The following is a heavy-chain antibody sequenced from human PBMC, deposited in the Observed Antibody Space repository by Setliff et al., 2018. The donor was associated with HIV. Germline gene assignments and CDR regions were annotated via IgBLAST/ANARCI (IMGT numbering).Heavy chain of an antibody. D-gene: IGHD3-22*01. CDR3: ARETYYYDNPQYYYYYMDV. CDR2: IYYSGST. V-gene: IGHV4-31*03. Sequence: SETLSLTCTVTGGSISSGGYYWSWIRQHPGKGLEWIGYIYYSGSTYYNPSLKSRVTISVDTSKNQFSLKLRSVTAADTAVYYCARETYYYDNPQYYYYYMDVWGKGTTVTVSS. CDR1: GGSISSGGYY. J-gene: IGHJ6*03.